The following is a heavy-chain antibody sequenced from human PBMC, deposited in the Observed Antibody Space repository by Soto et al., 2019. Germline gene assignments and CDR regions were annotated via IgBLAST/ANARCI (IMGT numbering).Heavy chain of an antibody. J-gene: IGHJ4*02. CDR2: IYYSGST. V-gene: IGHV4-59*08. CDR1: GGSITSYN. D-gene: IGHD3-22*01. CDR3: AADSSGYYQFDY. Sequence: SEPLSLTCTVSGGSITSYNWNWIRQPPGKGLEWIGYIYYSGSTRYNPSLKSRVTISVDTSKKQFSLTLSSVTAADTAVYYCAADSSGYYQFDYWGQGTLVTVSS.